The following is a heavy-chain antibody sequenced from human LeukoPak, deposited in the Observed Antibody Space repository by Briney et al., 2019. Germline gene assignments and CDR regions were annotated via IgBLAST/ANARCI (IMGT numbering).Heavy chain of an antibody. CDR1: GFTFSAYG. CDR3: AKSREGVPTRCLDS. CDR2: ISFDGGTS. V-gene: IGHV3-30*18. J-gene: IGHJ4*02. D-gene: IGHD5-24*01. Sequence: GGSLRLFCAASGFTFSAYGMNWVRQAPGEGLEWVAIISFDGGTSYYADSVKGRFTISRDTSKNTLYLQMDSLRAEDTAVYYCAKSREGVPTRCLDSWGQGTLVTVSS.